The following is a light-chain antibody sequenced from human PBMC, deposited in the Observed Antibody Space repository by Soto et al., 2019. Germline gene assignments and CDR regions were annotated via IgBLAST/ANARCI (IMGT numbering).Light chain of an antibody. CDR3: RSYDSSLRGVV. V-gene: IGLV1-40*01. CDR1: NCDIGAGYD. J-gene: IGLJ3*02. Sequence: QSVLTQPASLSGAPGQRVTISCTGTNCDIGAGYDVNWYQQPPGTAPKLLIYGNTNRPSGVPYRFSGSKSDTSASLAITGRQDEDEADYYCRSYDSSLRGVVFGGGTKLTVL. CDR2: GNT.